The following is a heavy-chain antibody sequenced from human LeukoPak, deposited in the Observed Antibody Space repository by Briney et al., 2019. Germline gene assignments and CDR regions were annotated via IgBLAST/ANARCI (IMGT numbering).Heavy chain of an antibody. D-gene: IGHD6-13*01. V-gene: IGHV3-30*02. CDR3: AKDQYSSSWYKGPGYFDL. CDR2: IRYDGSNK. Sequence: GGSLRLSCAASGFTFSSYAMSWVRQAPGKGLEWVAFIRYDGSNKYYADSVKGRFTISRDNSKNTLYLQMNSLRAEDTAVYYCAKDQYSSSWYKGPGYFDLWGRGTLVTVSS. J-gene: IGHJ2*01. CDR1: GFTFSSYA.